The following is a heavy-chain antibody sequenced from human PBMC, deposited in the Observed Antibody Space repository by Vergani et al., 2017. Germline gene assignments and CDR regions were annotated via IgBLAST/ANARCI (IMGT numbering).Heavy chain of an antibody. V-gene: IGHV3-7*01. CDR3: ARDCTSGGCPDNYGMEV. CDR2: IKQDGSED. D-gene: IGHD2-8*01. J-gene: IGHJ6*02. Sequence: EVLLVESGGDLVQPGGSLRLSCEASGFNFQIYWMGWVRQTAEKGLEWVANIKQDGSEDYYVDSVKGRFTITRDNANNSLFLQLRSLRAEDAAVYYCARDCTSGGCPDNYGMEVWGQGATVTVSS. CDR1: GFNFQIYW.